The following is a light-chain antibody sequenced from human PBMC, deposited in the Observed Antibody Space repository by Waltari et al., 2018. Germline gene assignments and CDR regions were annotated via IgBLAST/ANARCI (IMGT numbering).Light chain of an antibody. CDR1: QSVGSTY. Sequence: EIVLTQSPGTLSLSPGERATLSCRASQSVGSTYLAWYQQKPGQAPILLIYGASSRATGIPDRFSGSGSGTDFTLTISRLEPEDFAVYYCQQYSRSPRLITFGPGTKVDIK. J-gene: IGKJ3*01. V-gene: IGKV3-20*01. CDR2: GAS. CDR3: QQYSRSPRLIT.